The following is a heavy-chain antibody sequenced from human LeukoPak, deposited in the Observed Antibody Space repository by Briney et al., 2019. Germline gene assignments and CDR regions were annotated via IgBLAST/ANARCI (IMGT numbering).Heavy chain of an antibody. D-gene: IGHD5-18*01. CDR2: IYPGDSDT. CDR3: ARHPNGHRGYSYGYLGY. J-gene: IGHJ4*02. V-gene: IGHV5-51*01. CDR1: GYSFTSYW. Sequence: KVGESPKISCKGSGYSFTSYWIGWVRQMPGKGLEWMGIIYPGDSDTRYSPSFQGQVTISADKSVSTAYLQWSSLKASDTAMYHCARHPNGHRGYSYGYLGYWGQGTLVTVSS.